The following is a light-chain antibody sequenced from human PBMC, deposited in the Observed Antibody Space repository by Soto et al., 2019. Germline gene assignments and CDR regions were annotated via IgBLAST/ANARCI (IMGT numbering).Light chain of an antibody. CDR1: QGVGRW. J-gene: IGKJ2*01. CDR3: QQANSFPRT. CDR2: AAS. Sequence: DIQMTQSPSSVSASVGDRVTITCRARQGVGRWLAWYQQKPGKAPTLLISAASTLQRGVPSRFSGSGSGTDFTLTITSLQPEDFATYFCQQANSFPRTFGQGTRLEIK. V-gene: IGKV1-12*01.